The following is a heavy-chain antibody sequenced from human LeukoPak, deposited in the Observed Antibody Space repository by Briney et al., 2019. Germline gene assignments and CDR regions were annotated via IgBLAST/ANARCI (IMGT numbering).Heavy chain of an antibody. CDR3: ARVLMITFGGTPYGMDV. CDR1: GGTFSSYA. V-gene: IGHV1-69*04. CDR2: IIPILGIA. Sequence: SVKVSCKASGGTFSSYAISWVRQAPGQGLEWMGRIIPILGIANYAQKFQGRVTMTRDTSISTAYMELSSLRSEDTAVYYCARVLMITFGGTPYGMDVWGQGTTVTVSS. D-gene: IGHD3-16*01. J-gene: IGHJ6*02.